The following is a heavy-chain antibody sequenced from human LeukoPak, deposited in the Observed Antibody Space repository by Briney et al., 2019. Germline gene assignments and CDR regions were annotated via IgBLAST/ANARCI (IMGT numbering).Heavy chain of an antibody. CDR3: ARDWGGYCSGGSCYPGY. Sequence: GRSLTLSCPAFRPIFSTYCMEWVRQAPGKGLEWVSSISSSSSYIYYADSVKGRFTISRDNAKNSLYLQMNSLRAEDTAVYYCARDWGGYCSGGSCYPGYWGQGTLVTVSS. V-gene: IGHV3-21*01. CDR2: ISSSSSYI. J-gene: IGHJ4*02. D-gene: IGHD2-15*01. CDR1: RPIFSTYC.